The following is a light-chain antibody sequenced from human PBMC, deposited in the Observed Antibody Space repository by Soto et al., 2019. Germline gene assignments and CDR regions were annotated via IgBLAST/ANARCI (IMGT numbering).Light chain of an antibody. J-gene: IGKJ1*01. V-gene: IGKV3-11*01. CDR2: DAS. CDR1: QSVSSY. CDR3: QQRSNWPGT. Sequence: EIVLTQSPATLSLSPGERATLSCRASQSVSSYLAWYQQKPGQAPRLLIYDASNRATGIPARFSGSGSGTDFTLTISSLEPDYFAVYYCQQRSNWPGTFGQGNKVDIK.